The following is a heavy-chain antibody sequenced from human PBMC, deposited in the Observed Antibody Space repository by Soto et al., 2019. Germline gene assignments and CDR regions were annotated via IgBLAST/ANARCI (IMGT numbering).Heavy chain of an antibody. D-gene: IGHD5-12*01. CDR3: TRGRWLQLVFDF. J-gene: IGHJ4*02. Sequence: SQTLSLTCAISGDSVSSGNAAWNWIRQSPSRGLEWLGRTYYRSKWYNDYAVSVKSRITINPDTSKNQFSLQLNSVTPEDTAVYYCTRGRWLQLVFDFWGQGTLVTVSS. V-gene: IGHV6-1*01. CDR2: TYYRSKWYN. CDR1: GDSVSSGNAA.